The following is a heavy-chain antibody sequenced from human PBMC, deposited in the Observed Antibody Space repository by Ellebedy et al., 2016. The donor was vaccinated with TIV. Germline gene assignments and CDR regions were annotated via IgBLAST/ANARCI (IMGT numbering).Heavy chain of an antibody. CDR1: GGSFSGYY. Sequence: SETLSLTXAVYGGSFSGYYWSWIRQPPGKGLEWIGEINHSGSTNYNPSLKSRATISVDTSKNQFSLKLSSVTAADTAVYYCARGGCSGGSCYRYGMDVWGQGTTVTVSS. CDR3: ARGGCSGGSCYRYGMDV. D-gene: IGHD2-15*01. CDR2: INHSGST. J-gene: IGHJ6*02. V-gene: IGHV4-34*01.